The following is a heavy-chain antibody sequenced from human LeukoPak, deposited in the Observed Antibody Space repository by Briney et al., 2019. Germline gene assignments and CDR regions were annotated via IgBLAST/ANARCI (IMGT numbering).Heavy chain of an antibody. CDR3: TTEQQLVLFNLAVDY. V-gene: IGHV3-15*01. CDR2: IKSKTDGGTT. J-gene: IGHJ4*02. D-gene: IGHD6-13*01. Sequence: GGSLRLSCATSGFIFSAYTVHWVRQAPGKGLEWVGRIKSKTDGGTTDYAAPVKGRFTISRDDSKNTLYLQMNSLKTEDTAVYYCTTEQQLVLFNLAVDYWGQGTLVTVSS. CDR1: GFIFSAYT.